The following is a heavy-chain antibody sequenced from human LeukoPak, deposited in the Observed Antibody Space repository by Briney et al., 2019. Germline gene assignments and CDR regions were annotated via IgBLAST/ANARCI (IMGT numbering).Heavy chain of an antibody. CDR3: AKAEGSGSYYPDY. D-gene: IGHD3-10*01. Sequence: GGSLRLSCAASGFTFSSYGMHWVRQAPGKGLEWVAVVSYDGHNKNYADSVKGRFTISRDNSKNTMYLQMNSLRAEDTAVYYCAKAEGSGSYYPDYWGQGTLVTVSS. CDR2: VSYDGHNK. V-gene: IGHV3-30*18. J-gene: IGHJ4*02. CDR1: GFTFSSYG.